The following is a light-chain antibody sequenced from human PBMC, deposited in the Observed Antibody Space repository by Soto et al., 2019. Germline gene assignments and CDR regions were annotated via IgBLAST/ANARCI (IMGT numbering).Light chain of an antibody. V-gene: IGLV2-14*01. Sequence: QAVLTEPASVSGSPGQSITISCTGTSSDVGSYKSVSWYQQHPGKAPKLIIYEVSNRPLGISSRFSGCKSASTASLTISGLQAEDEAHYYCSSYTGDNSHQVFATGTKVTAL. CDR1: SSDVGSYKS. J-gene: IGLJ1*01. CDR2: EVS. CDR3: SSYTGDNSHQV.